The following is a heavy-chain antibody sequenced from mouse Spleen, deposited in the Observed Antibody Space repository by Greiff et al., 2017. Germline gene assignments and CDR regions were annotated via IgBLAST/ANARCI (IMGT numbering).Heavy chain of an antibody. CDR1: GFTFSSYA. CDR3: ARHNYGSHYAMDY. Sequence: EVKLVESGGGLVKPGGSLKLSCAASGFTFSSYAMSWVRQTPEKRLEWVATISSGGSYTYYPDSVKGRFTISRDNAKNTLYLQMSSLRSEDTAMYYCARHNYGSHYAMDYWGQGTSVTVSS. V-gene: IGHV5-9-3*01. D-gene: IGHD1-1*01. J-gene: IGHJ4*01. CDR2: ISSGGSYT.